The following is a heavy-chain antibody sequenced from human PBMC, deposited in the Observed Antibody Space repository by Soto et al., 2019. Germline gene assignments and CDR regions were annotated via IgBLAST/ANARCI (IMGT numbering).Heavy chain of an antibody. CDR1: GGSISSYY. CDR2: IYYSGST. D-gene: IGHD2-2*01. V-gene: IGHV4-59*01. J-gene: IGHJ6*02. Sequence: SETLSLTCTVSGGSISSYYWSWIRQPPGKGLEWIGYIYYSGSTNHNPSLKSRVTISVDTSKNQFSLKLSSVTAADTAVYYCARAGYCSSTSCYGAYGMDVWGQGTTVTVS. CDR3: ARAGYCSSTSCYGAYGMDV.